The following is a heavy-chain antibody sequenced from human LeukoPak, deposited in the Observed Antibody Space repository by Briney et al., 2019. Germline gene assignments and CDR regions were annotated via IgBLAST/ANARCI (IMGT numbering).Heavy chain of an antibody. D-gene: IGHD2-2*02. CDR1: GYTFTSYD. V-gene: IGHV1-69*04. CDR2: IIPILGIA. CDR3: ARDPLPDIVVVPAAIRYYYYYYGMDV. J-gene: IGHJ6*02. Sequence: ASVKVSCKASGYTFTSYDINWVRQAPGQGLEWMGRIIPILGIANYAQKFQGRVTITADKSTSTAYMELSSLRSEDTAVYYCARDPLPDIVVVPAAIRYYYYYYGMDVWGQGTTVTVSS.